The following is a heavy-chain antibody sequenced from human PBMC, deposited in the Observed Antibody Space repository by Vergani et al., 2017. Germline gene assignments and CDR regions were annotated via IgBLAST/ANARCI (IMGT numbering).Heavy chain of an antibody. V-gene: IGHV5-51*01. CDR2: VYARDSIT. Sequence: EVQLVQSGAEVKKPGESLKISCEGSGYTFTDYWVGWVRQKPGKGLEWMGVVYARDSITRYSLSFEGQVTISADKSINTAYLEWDSLRASDSAMYYCARHTMSSSWSSFDHWGQGTLVTVSS. CDR1: GYTFTDYW. D-gene: IGHD6-13*01. J-gene: IGHJ4*02. CDR3: ARHTMSSSWSSFDH.